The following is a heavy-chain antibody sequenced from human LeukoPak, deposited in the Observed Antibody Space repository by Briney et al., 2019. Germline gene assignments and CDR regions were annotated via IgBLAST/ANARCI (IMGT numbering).Heavy chain of an antibody. CDR3: AKNSDTVTTIADY. Sequence: GGSLRLSCAASGFTFSSYAMSWVRQAPGKGLEWVSSISGSGGSTYYADSVKARFTISRDNSKNTLYLEMNSLRAEDTAVYHCAKNSDTVTTIADYWGQGTLVTVSS. CDR1: GFTFSSYA. J-gene: IGHJ4*02. D-gene: IGHD4-11*01. V-gene: IGHV3-23*01. CDR2: ISGSGGST.